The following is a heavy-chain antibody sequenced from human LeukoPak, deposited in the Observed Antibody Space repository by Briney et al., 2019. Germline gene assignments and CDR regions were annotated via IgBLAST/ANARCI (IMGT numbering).Heavy chain of an antibody. Sequence: ASVKVSCKVSGYTLTELSMHWVRQAPGKGLEWMGGFDPEDAETIYAQKFQGGVTITEDTSTDTAYMELSSLRSEDTAVYYCATENASGSYLDYWGQGTLVTVTS. D-gene: IGHD3-10*01. CDR2: FDPEDAET. CDR3: ATENASGSYLDY. CDR1: GYTLTELS. J-gene: IGHJ4*02. V-gene: IGHV1-24*01.